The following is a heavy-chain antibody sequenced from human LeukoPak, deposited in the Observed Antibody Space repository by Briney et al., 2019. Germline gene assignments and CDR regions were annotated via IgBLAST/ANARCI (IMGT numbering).Heavy chain of an antibody. CDR2: INHSGST. J-gene: IGHJ4*02. Sequence: PSETLSLTCAVYGGSFSGYYWSWIRQPPGKGLEWIGEINHSGSTNYNPSLKSRVTISVDTSKNQFSLKLSSVTAADTAVYYCARTLLWWSPFDYWGQGTLVTVSS. D-gene: IGHD2-21*01. CDR1: GGSFSGYY. V-gene: IGHV4-34*01. CDR3: ARTLLWWSPFDY.